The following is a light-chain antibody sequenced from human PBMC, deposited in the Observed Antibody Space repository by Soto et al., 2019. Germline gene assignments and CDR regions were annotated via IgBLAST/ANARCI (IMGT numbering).Light chain of an antibody. CDR3: QQTYNSPWT. CDR1: QSPSTY. V-gene: IGKV1-39*01. CDR2: AAS. Sequence: DIQMTQSPSSLSASVGDRVTITCRASQSPSTYLNWYFQKPGKAPKLLIYAASTLQGGVPSRFSGSGSGTDFTLTISSLQPEDFATYFCQQTYNSPWTFGQGTTVEIK. J-gene: IGKJ1*01.